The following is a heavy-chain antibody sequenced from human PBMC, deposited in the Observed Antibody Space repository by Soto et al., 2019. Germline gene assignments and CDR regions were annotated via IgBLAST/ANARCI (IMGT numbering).Heavy chain of an antibody. J-gene: IGHJ5*02. CDR2: IYSGGST. D-gene: IGHD6-6*01. CDR3: ARDVAANNWFDP. Sequence: EVQLVESGGGLVQPGGFLRLSCAASGFTVSSNYMSWVRQAPGKGLEWVSVIYSGGSTYYADSVKGRFTISRDNSKNTLYLQMNSLRAEDTAVYYCARDVAANNWFDPWGQGTLVTVSS. CDR1: GFTVSSNY. V-gene: IGHV3-66*01.